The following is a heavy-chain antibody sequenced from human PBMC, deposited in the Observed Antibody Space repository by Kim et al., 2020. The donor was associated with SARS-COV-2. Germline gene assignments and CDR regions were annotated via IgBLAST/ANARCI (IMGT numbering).Heavy chain of an antibody. V-gene: IGHV4-59*01. CDR1: GGSISSYY. CDR3: ARARYTSGFGDPKIVWFDP. CDR2: IYYSGST. J-gene: IGHJ5*02. D-gene: IGHD3-10*01. Sequence: SETLSLTCTVSGGSISSYYWSWIRQPPGKGLEWIGYIYYSGSTNYNPSLKSRVTISVDTSKNQFSLKLSSVTAADTAVYYCARARYTSGFGDPKIVWFDPWGQGTLVTVSS.